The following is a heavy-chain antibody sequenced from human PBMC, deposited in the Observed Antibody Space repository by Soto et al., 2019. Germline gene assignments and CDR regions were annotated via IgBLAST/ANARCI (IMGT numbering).Heavy chain of an antibody. Sequence: QVQLHDSGPGLVKPSETLSLTCTVSGGSINNNYCSWIRQPPVRGLEWIGYIVSNGRPNYNPSLASRVAISVDTSKNQLSLKLRSVTAADTAVYYRAIGGDNRPGSYSLWGQGPLVAGSS. D-gene: IGHD2-15*01. CDR2: IVSNGRP. CDR3: AIGGDNRPGSYSL. J-gene: IGHJ4*02. V-gene: IGHV4-59*01. CDR1: GGSINNNY.